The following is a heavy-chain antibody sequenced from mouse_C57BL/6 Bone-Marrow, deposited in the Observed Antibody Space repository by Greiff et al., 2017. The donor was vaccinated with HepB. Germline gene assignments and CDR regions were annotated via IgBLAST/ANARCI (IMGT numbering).Heavy chain of an antibody. CDR3: ARDAPCITTVVAPNWYFDV. J-gene: IGHJ1*03. CDR2: SRNKANDYTT. D-gene: IGHD1-1*01. V-gene: IGHV7-1*01. CDR1: GFTFSDFY. Sequence: EVKLVESGGGLVQSGRSLRLSCATSGFTFSDFYMEWVRQAPGKGLEWIAASRNKANDYTTEYSASVKGRFIVSRDTSQSILYLQMNALRAEDTAIYYCARDAPCITTVVAPNWYFDVWGTGTTVTVSS.